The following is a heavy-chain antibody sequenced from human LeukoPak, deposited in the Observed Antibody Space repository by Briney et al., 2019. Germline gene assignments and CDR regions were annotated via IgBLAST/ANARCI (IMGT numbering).Heavy chain of an antibody. V-gene: IGHV4-61*08. D-gene: IGHD2-2*01. CDR3: ASAAQGGAFDI. Sequence: PSQTLSLTCTVSGGSISSGGYYWSWIRQPPGKGLEWIGYIYYSGSTNQNPSLKSRVTISVDTSKNQFSLKLSSVTAADTAVYYCASAAQGGAFDIWGQGTMVTVSS. J-gene: IGHJ3*02. CDR2: IYYSGST. CDR1: GGSISSGGYY.